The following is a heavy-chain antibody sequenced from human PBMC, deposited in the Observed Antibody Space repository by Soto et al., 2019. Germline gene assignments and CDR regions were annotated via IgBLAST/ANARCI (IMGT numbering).Heavy chain of an antibody. D-gene: IGHD2-15*01. J-gene: IGHJ6*02. Sequence: GGSLRLSCAASGFTFSSYAMSWVRQAPGKGLEWVSAISGTGDSTYYAESVKGRFIISRDNSKNTLFLQMNSLRVEDTAVYYCAKDPYASGGATGPYAMDVWGQGTTVTVSS. CDR3: AKDPYASGGATGPYAMDV. V-gene: IGHV3-23*01. CDR1: GFTFSSYA. CDR2: ISGTGDST.